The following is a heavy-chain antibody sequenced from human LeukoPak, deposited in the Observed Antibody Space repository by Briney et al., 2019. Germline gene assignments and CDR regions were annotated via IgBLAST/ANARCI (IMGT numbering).Heavy chain of an antibody. Sequence: PSETLSLTCAVSGGSISSNWWSWVRQPPGKGLEWIGRIYTSGSTNYNPSLKSRVTISVDTSKNQFSLRLSSVTAADTAVYYCARVTGYMTEDYFDYWGQGTLITVSS. CDR3: ARVTGYMTEDYFDY. D-gene: IGHD6-13*01. V-gene: IGHV4-59*10. J-gene: IGHJ4*02. CDR2: IYTSGST. CDR1: GGSISSNW.